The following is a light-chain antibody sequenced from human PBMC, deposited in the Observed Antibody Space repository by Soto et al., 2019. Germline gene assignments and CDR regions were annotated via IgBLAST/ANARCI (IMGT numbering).Light chain of an antibody. V-gene: IGKV2-28*01. CDR1: QSLLHSNGYNY. Sequence: DIVMTQSPLSLPVTPGEPASISCRASQSLLHSNGYNYLDWYLQTPRQSPPLLIELGSNPASGVPDRCSGRGSGTNFNLKISRVEAEDVGVDYCMQALQTPATFGQGTRLEIK. CDR2: LGS. J-gene: IGKJ5*01. CDR3: MQALQTPAT.